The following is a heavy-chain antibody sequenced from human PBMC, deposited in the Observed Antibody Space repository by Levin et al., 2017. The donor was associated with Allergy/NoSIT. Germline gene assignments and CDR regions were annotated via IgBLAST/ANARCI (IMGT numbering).Heavy chain of an antibody. V-gene: IGHV3-11*05. Sequence: GGSLRLSCAASGFPFIDYYMTWIRLAPGRGLEWVSSISGTGTFTSYADSVQGRFTISRDNSKNTLFLQMNALRADDTAVYYCAKALDNGDYIFDSWGQGTPVTVS. CDR3: AKALDNGDYIFDS. J-gene: IGHJ4*02. CDR1: GFPFIDYY. D-gene: IGHD4-17*01. CDR2: ISGTGTFT.